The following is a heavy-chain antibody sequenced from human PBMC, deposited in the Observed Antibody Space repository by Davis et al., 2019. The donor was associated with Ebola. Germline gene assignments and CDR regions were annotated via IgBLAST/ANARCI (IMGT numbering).Heavy chain of an antibody. CDR2: LGTSADT. Sequence: PGGSLRLSCAASGFVFRNYVMSWVRQPPGKGLEWVSTLGTSADTYYADSVKGRFTISRDNSKNTLYLQMNGLRVEDTAIYYCAKDTSNIWFDIWGQGTNVTVSS. J-gene: IGHJ3*02. CDR1: GFVFRNYV. V-gene: IGHV3-23*01. D-gene: IGHD1-26*01. CDR3: AKDTSNIWFDI.